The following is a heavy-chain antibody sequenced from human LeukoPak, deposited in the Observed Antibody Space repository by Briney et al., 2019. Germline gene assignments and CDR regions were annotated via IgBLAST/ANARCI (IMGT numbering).Heavy chain of an antibody. D-gene: IGHD5-18*01. J-gene: IGHJ4*02. CDR2: IYSGGST. Sequence: PGGSLRLSCAASGLTVSSNYMSWVRQAPGKGLEWVSVIYSGGSTYYADSVKGRFTISRDNSKNTLYLQMNSLRAEDTAVYYCATQFDTAMVLYFDYWGQGTLVTVSS. V-gene: IGHV3-53*01. CDR3: ATQFDTAMVLYFDY. CDR1: GLTVSSNY.